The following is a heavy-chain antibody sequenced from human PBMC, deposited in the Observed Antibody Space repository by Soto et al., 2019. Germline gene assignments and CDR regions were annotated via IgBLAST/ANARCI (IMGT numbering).Heavy chain of an antibody. CDR3: AHRTTTVTWWFAP. Sequence: QITLKESGPTLVKPTQTLTLTCTFSGFSLTTSGVGVGWIRQPPGKALEWLELIYWDDDKRYSPSLKSRLTITKAPAKNHGVLTRTNMDPPDTATYFSAHRTTTVTWWFAPWGQGTRVPVSS. CDR1: GFSLTTSGVG. D-gene: IGHD4-17*01. CDR2: IYWDDDK. V-gene: IGHV2-5*02. J-gene: IGHJ5*02.